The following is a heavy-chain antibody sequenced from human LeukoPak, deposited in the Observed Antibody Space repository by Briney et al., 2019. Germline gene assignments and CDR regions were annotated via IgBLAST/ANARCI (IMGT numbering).Heavy chain of an antibody. V-gene: IGHV4-59*01. Sequence: SETLSLTCAVYGGSFSGYYWSWIRQPPGKGLEWIGYIYYSGSTNYNPSLKSRVTISVDTSKNQFSLKLSSVTAADTAVYYCARVRNYDYVWGSFPWGYNWFDPWGQGTLVTVSS. CDR3: ARVRNYDYVWGSFPWGYNWFDP. D-gene: IGHD3-16*01. J-gene: IGHJ5*02. CDR2: IYYSGST. CDR1: GGSFSGYY.